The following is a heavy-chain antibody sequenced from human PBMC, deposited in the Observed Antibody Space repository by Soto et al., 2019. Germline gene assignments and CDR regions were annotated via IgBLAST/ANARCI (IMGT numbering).Heavy chain of an antibody. V-gene: IGHV4-30-2*01. CDR1: GGSISSGGYS. D-gene: IGHD5-18*01. CDR2: IYHSGST. J-gene: IGHJ4*02. CDR3: ARSGYSYGHDY. Sequence: SETLSLTCAVSGGSISSGGYSWSWIRQPPGKGLEWIGYIYHSGSTYYNPSLKSRVTISVDRSKNQFSLKLSSVTAADTAVYYCARSGYSYGHDYWGQGTLVTAPQ.